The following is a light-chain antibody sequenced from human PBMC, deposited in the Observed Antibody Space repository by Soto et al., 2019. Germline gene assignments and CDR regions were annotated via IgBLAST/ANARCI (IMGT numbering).Light chain of an antibody. Sequence: IQMTQSPSTLSASVGDRVTITCRASQNINTWLAWYQQKPGKAPRLLIYRASSLENGVPPRFGGRGSGTQIIFTISSLQPDDSATYYWQQYSSDSTFGQGTKVEIK. V-gene: IGKV1-5*03. CDR2: RAS. CDR3: QQYSSDST. J-gene: IGKJ1*01. CDR1: QNINTW.